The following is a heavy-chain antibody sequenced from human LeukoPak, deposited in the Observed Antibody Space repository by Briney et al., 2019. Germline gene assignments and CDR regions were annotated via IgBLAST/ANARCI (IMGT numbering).Heavy chain of an antibody. D-gene: IGHD6-19*01. CDR2: IRYDGSNK. CDR3: AKDVDSSGWYYFDY. V-gene: IGHV3-30*02. J-gene: IGHJ4*02. Sequence: GGSLRLSCAASGFTFSSYGMHWVRQAPGKGLEWVAFIRYDGSNKYYADSLKGRFTISRDNSKNTLYLQMNSLRAEDTAVYYCAKDVDSSGWYYFDYWGQGTLVTVSS. CDR1: GFTFSSYG.